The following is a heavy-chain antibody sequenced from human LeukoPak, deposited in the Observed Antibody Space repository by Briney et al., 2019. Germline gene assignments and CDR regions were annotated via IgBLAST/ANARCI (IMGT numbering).Heavy chain of an antibody. D-gene: IGHD3/OR15-3a*01. CDR1: GYTFTNYW. J-gene: IGHJ4*02. CDR3: ARIRRGFYQRTGPFDY. CDR2: IYPGDSDT. V-gene: IGHV5-51*01. Sequence: GESLKISCKASGYTFTNYWIGWVRQMPGKGLEWMGIIYPGDSDTRYSPSFQGQVSISADKSINTAFLQWTSLQASDTAVYYCARIRRGFYQRTGPFDYWGQGTLVTVSS.